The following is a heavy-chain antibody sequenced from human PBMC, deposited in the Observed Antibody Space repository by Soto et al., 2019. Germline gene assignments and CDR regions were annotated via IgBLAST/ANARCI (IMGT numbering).Heavy chain of an antibody. Sequence: GGSLRLSCAASGFTFSSYAMTWVRQAPGKGLEWVSTISGTGGNTYYADSVKGRFTISRDNSKNTVYLQMNSLRAEDTAVYYCVKAVYLLDFDYWGQGTLVTVSS. CDR1: GFTFSSYA. V-gene: IGHV3-23*01. D-gene: IGHD1-20*01. CDR2: ISGTGGNT. J-gene: IGHJ4*02. CDR3: VKAVYLLDFDY.